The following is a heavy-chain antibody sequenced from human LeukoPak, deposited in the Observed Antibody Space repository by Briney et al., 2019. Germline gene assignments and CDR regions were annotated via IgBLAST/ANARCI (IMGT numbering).Heavy chain of an antibody. D-gene: IGHD1-26*01. V-gene: IGHV3-48*03. CDR2: IDNSVSAI. CDR3: AGGPQYTGSYAH. CDR1: GFSFSSFE. J-gene: IGHJ4*02. Sequence: GGSLRLSCVGSGFSFSSFELAWVRQAPGKGLEWISYIDNSVSAIRYADSVKGRFTISRDDAKNSVYLQMNSLGAEDTALYYCAGGPQYTGSYAHRGQGTLVTVSS.